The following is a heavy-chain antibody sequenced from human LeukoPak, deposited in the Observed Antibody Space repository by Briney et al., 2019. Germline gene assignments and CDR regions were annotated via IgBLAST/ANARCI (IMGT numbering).Heavy chain of an antibody. CDR2: INHSGST. V-gene: IGHV4-34*01. CDR3: ARARVTTVTTGSPFDY. CDR1: GGSFSGYY. Sequence: SVTLSLTCAVYGGSFSGYYWSWIRQPPGKGLEWIGEINHSGSTNYNPSLKSRVTISVDTSKNQFSLKLSSVTAADTAVYYCARARVTTVTTGSPFDYWGQGTLVTVSS. D-gene: IGHD4-17*01. J-gene: IGHJ4*02.